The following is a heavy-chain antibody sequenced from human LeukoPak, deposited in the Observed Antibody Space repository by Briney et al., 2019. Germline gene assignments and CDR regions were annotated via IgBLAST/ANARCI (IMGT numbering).Heavy chain of an antibody. D-gene: IGHD6-19*01. CDR3: VRGWLAHRADDY. V-gene: IGHV3-11*01. CDR1: GFIFSDYY. CDR2: ISSSGSTI. Sequence: PGGSLRLSCAASGFIFSDYYMRWIRQAPGKGLEWVSYISSSGSTIYYADSVKGRFTISRDNAKNSLYLQMNSLRVEDTAVYYCVRGWLAHRADDYWGRGTLVTVSS. J-gene: IGHJ4*02.